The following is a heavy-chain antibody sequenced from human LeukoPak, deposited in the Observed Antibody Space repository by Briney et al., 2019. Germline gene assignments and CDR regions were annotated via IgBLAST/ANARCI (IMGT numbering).Heavy chain of an antibody. CDR3: ASLYDYGDYDGMIGYFDY. V-gene: IGHV4-59*05. D-gene: IGHD4-17*01. J-gene: IGHJ4*02. CDR1: GGSISSYY. Sequence: SETLSLTCTVSGGSISSYYWSWIRQPPGKGLEWIGSIYYSGSTYYNPSLKSRVTISVDTSKNQFSLKLSSVTAADTAVYYCASLYDYGDYDGMIGYFDYWGQGTLVTVSS. CDR2: IYYSGST.